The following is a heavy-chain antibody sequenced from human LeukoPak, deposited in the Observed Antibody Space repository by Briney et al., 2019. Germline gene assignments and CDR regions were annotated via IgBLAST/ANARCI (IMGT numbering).Heavy chain of an antibody. CDR1: GFTFSSYG. J-gene: IGHJ4*02. D-gene: IGHD3-22*01. V-gene: IGHV3-33*01. CDR3: ARDTYHYDSSGYCCYFDY. CDR2: IWYDGSNK. Sequence: EGSLRLSCAASGFTFSSYGMHWVRQAPGKGLEWVAVIWYDGSNKYYADSVKGRFTISRDNSKNTLYLQMNSLRAEDTAVYYCARDTYHYDSSGYCCYFDYWGQGTLVTVSS.